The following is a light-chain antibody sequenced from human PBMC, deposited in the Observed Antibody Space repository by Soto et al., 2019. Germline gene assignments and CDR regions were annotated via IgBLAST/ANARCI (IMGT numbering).Light chain of an antibody. V-gene: IGKV1-9*01. J-gene: IGKJ4*01. CDR1: QGISSY. CDR2: AAY. CDR3: QQINSYPLT. Sequence: IQLTQSPSSLSASVVDRVTITCRASQGISSYLALYQQKPGKASKIMIYAAYTLQSGVTSRFSGSGSGTAFPLTTSSLQPEDFATYYCQQINSYPLTFGGGTKVDIK.